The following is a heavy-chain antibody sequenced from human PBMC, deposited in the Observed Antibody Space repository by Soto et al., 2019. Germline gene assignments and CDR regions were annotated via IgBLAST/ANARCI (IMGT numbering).Heavy chain of an antibody. CDR2: IYSGGST. CDR1: GFTVSSNY. CDR3: ARVNDYYDSSGAAFDI. V-gene: IGHV3-53*01. Sequence: GGSLRLSCAASGFTVSSNYMSWVRQAPGKGLEWVSVIYSGGSTYYADSVKGRFTISRDNSKNTLYLQMNSLRAEDTAVYYCARVNDYYDSSGAAFDIWGQGTMVTVSS. D-gene: IGHD3-22*01. J-gene: IGHJ3*02.